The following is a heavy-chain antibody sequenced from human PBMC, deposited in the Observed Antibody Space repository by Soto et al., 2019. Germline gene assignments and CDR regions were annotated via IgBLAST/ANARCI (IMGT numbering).Heavy chain of an antibody. Sequence: SETLSLTCAIYGSSLGAFDWTWIRQPPCKGLEWIGELIHGGNTTYNPSLKSRVTFSLDTSKKQFSLHLMSVTAADTAVYYCAISHLSYDYVRQTWREVGDSFDIWGRGTSVAVSS. CDR3: AISHLSYDYVRQTWREVGDSFDI. CDR2: LIHGGNT. CDR1: GSSLGAFD. D-gene: IGHD3-16*01. V-gene: IGHV4-34*12. J-gene: IGHJ2*01.